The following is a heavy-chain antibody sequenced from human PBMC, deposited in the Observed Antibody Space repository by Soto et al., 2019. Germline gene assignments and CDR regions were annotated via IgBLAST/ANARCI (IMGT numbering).Heavy chain of an antibody. J-gene: IGHJ4*02. CDR3: ARDGIDTMIVVVAFNGLPDY. D-gene: IGHD3-22*01. CDR2: INPSGGST. CDR1: GYTFTSYY. V-gene: IGHV1-46*01. Sequence: ASVKVSCKASGYTFTSYYMHWVRQAPGQGLEWMGIINPSGGSTSYAQKFQGRVTMTRDTSTSTVYMELSSLRSEDTAVYYCARDGIDTMIVVVAFNGLPDYWGRGTLVTVSS.